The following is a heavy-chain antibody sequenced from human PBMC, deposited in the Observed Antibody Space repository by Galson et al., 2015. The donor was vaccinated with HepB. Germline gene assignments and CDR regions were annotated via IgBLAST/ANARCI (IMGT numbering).Heavy chain of an antibody. CDR3: ARELTEGSFYDLWSGLSVGPFEV. CDR1: GYMFMNYG. CDR2: ISAYNGNT. D-gene: IGHD3-3*01. J-gene: IGHJ3*01. V-gene: IGHV1-18*01. Sequence: SVKVSCKASGYMFMNYGISWVRQAPGQGLEWMGWISAYNGNTKYAEKIQGRVTMTTDTSTNTAYMDLRSLRSDDTAVYYCARELTEGSFYDLWSGLSVGPFEVWGQVTIV.